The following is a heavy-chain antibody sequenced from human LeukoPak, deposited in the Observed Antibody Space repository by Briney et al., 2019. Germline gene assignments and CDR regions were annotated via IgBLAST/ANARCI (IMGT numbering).Heavy chain of an antibody. CDR1: GFTFSSYD. V-gene: IGHV3-13*01. D-gene: IGHD1-26*01. Sequence: PGGSLRLSCAASGFTFSSYDMHWVRQATGKGLEWVSAIGTAGDTYYPGSMKGRFTISRENAKNSLYLQMNSLRAGDTAVYYCARGASSGSYDFDAFDIWGQGTMVTVSS. CDR3: ARGASSGSYDFDAFDI. CDR2: IGTAGDT. J-gene: IGHJ3*02.